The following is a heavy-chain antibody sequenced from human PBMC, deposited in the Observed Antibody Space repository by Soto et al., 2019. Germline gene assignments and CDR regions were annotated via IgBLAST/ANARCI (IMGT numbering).Heavy chain of an antibody. J-gene: IGHJ5*02. Sequence: QVQLQESGPGLVKPSETLSLTCTVSGGSVSSGSYYWSWILQPPGKGLEWIGYIYYSGSTKYNHSLKSRVTISVDTSKNQFSLKLSSVTAADTAVYYCAREVDYGENWFDPWGQGTLVTVSS. CDR1: GGSVSSGSYY. V-gene: IGHV4-61*01. D-gene: IGHD4-17*01. CDR2: IYYSGST. CDR3: AREVDYGENWFDP.